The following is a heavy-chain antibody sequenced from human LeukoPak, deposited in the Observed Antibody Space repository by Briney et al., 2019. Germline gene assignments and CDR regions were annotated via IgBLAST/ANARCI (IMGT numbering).Heavy chain of an antibody. CDR1: GGSISSSSYY. D-gene: IGHD3-10*01. CDR3: ARLRAVRGMVDY. J-gene: IGHJ4*02. CDR2: IYYSGST. V-gene: IGHV4-39*01. Sequence: PSETLSLTCTVSGGSISSSSYYWGWIRQPPGKGLEWIGSIYYSGSTYYNPSLKSRVTISVDTSKNQFSLKLSSVTAADTAVYYCARLRAVRGMVDYWGQGTLVTVSS.